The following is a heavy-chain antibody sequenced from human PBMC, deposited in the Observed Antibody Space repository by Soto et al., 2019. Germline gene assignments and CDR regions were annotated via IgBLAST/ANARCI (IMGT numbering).Heavy chain of an antibody. CDR2: MNPNSGNT. Sequence: ASVKVSCKASGYTFTSYDINWVRQATGQGLEWMGWMNPNSGNTGYAQKFQGRVTMTRNTSMSTAYMGLSSLRSEDTAVYYCAGVGCRYCSGGDNWFDPWGQGTMVTVSS. CDR1: GYTFTSYD. J-gene: IGHJ5*02. CDR3: AGVGCRYCSGGDNWFDP. D-gene: IGHD2-15*01. V-gene: IGHV1-8*01.